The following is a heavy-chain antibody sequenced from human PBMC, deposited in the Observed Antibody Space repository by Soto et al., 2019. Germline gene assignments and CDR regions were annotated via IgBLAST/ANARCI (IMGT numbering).Heavy chain of an antibody. CDR3: ARGQEGVVATH. J-gene: IGHJ4*02. CDR2: IKDGGRT. CDR1: GGSLSGYY. Sequence: QVQLQQWGAGLLKPSKTLSLNCAVNGGSLSGYYWSWIRQPPGKGLEWIGEIKDGGRTNYSPSLKSRATISSDTSNNQFSLRLYSVTAADTGVYYCARGQEGVVATHWDQGTLVTVSS. V-gene: IGHV4-34*01. D-gene: IGHD5-12*01.